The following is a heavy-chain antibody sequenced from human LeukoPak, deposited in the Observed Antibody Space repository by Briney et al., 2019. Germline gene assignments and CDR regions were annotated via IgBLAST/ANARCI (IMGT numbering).Heavy chain of an antibody. CDR3: AKDRRQQLVGAEYFQH. CDR2: ISGSGGST. D-gene: IGHD6-13*01. V-gene: IGHV3-23*01. J-gene: IGHJ1*01. CDR1: GFTFSSYA. Sequence: GGSLRLSCAASGFTFSSYAMSWVRQAPGKGLEWVSAISGSGGSTYYADSVKGRFTISRDNSKNTLYLQMNSLRAEGTAVYYCAKDRRQQLVGAEYFQHWGQGTLVTVSS.